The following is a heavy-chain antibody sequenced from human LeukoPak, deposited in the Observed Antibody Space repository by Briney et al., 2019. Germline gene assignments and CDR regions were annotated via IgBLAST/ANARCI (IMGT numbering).Heavy chain of an antibody. D-gene: IGHD3-22*01. Sequence: SETLSLTCTVSGGSISGSPYYWGWIRQSPGTGLEWIASMYYSGSTYYKPSLKSRVTVSVDTSKNQFSLKVTSVTAADTAVYYCATLDYYDSSGYYGDDAFDIWGQGTMVTVSS. V-gene: IGHV4-39*07. CDR3: ATLDYYDSSGYYGDDAFDI. J-gene: IGHJ3*02. CDR1: GGSISGSPYY. CDR2: MYYSGST.